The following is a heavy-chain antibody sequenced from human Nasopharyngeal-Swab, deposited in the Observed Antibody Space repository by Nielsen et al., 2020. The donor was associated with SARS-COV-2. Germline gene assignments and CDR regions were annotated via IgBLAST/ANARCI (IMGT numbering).Heavy chain of an antibody. CDR2: VGIPGET. J-gene: IGHJ4*02. CDR3: ARATHDYGDYRFDF. V-gene: IGHV3-13*01. Sequence: GGSLRLSCAASGFSFTNYAMYWVRQATGKGLEWVYAVGIPGETYYASSVKGRFTISREDAKNSLYLQMNNLRAADTAVYYCARATHDYGDYRFDFWGQGTLVTVSS. D-gene: IGHD4-17*01. CDR1: GFSFTNYA.